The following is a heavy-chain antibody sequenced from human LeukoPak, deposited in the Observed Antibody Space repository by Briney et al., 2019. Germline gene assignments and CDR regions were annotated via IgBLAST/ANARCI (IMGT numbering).Heavy chain of an antibody. D-gene: IGHD6-19*01. Sequence: GGSLRLSCAASGFTFSSCGMHWVRQAPGKGLEWVAVISYDGSNKYYADSVKGRFTISRDNSKNTLYLQMNSLRAEDTAVYYCARTASSGYYFDYWGQGTLVTVSS. J-gene: IGHJ4*02. CDR3: ARTASSGYYFDY. V-gene: IGHV3-30*03. CDR2: ISYDGSNK. CDR1: GFTFSSCG.